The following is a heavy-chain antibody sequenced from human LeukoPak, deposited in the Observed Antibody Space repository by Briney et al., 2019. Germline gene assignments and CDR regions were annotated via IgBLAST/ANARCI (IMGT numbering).Heavy chain of an antibody. D-gene: IGHD3-22*01. CDR1: GYTFTAYY. V-gene: IGHV1-2*04. CDR3: ARGAYYYDSSGYYWFDP. Sequence: VASVKVSCKASGYTFTAYYMHWVRQAPGQGLEWMGWIQPSSGGTKYAQKFQGWVTMTRDTSISTAYMDLSRLKSDDTAVYYCARGAYYYDSSGYYWFDPRGQGTLVTVSS. J-gene: IGHJ5*02. CDR2: IQPSSGGT.